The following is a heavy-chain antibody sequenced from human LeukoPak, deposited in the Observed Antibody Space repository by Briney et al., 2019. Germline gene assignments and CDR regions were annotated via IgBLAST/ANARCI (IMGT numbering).Heavy chain of an antibody. CDR3: ARDRDGSGSYPFDY. J-gene: IGHJ4*02. Sequence: ASVKVSCKASGYAFTSYHVSWVRQAPGQGLEWMAWISANNGNTKYAQKFQGRVTMTTDTSTSTAYMELSSLRSEDTAVYYCARDRDGSGSYPFDYWGQGTLVTVSS. V-gene: IGHV1-18*01. CDR1: GYAFTSYH. D-gene: IGHD3-10*01. CDR2: ISANNGNT.